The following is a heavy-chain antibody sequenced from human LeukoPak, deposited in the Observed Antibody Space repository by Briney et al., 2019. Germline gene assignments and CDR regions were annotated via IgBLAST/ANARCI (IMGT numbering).Heavy chain of an antibody. CDR2: IYPGDSDT. Sequence: RGESLKISCKGSGYSFTSYWIGWVRQMPGKGLEWMGIIYPGDSDTRYSPSFQGQVTISADKSISTAYLQWSSLKASDTAMYYCARQANYYDSSGYLYNWFDPWGQGTLVTASS. D-gene: IGHD3-22*01. CDR3: ARQANYYDSSGYLYNWFDP. CDR1: GYSFTSYW. J-gene: IGHJ5*02. V-gene: IGHV5-51*01.